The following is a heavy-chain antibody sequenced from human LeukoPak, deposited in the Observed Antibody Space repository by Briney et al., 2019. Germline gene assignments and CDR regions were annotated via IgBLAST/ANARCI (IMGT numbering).Heavy chain of an antibody. CDR3: ARGDNWNGNYYYGMDV. Sequence: GASVKVSCKASGYTFTGYYMHWVRQTPGQGLEWMGWINPNSGDTNYAQKFQGRVTMTRDTSISTAYMELSRLRSDDTAVYYCARGDNWNGNYYYGMDVWGQGTTVTASS. CDR1: GYTFTGYY. CDR2: INPNSGDT. D-gene: IGHD1-20*01. V-gene: IGHV1-2*02. J-gene: IGHJ6*02.